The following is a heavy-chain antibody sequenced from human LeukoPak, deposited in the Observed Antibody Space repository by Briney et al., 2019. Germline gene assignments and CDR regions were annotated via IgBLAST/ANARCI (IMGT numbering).Heavy chain of an antibody. Sequence: PSETLSLTCTVSGGSISSYYWSWIRQPPGKGLEWIGYIYYSGSTNYNPSLKSRVTISVDTSKNQFSLKLSSVTAADTAVYYYARMYYYDSSGYYRYYYYYYYMDVWGKGTMVTVSS. D-gene: IGHD3-22*01. CDR2: IYYSGST. J-gene: IGHJ6*03. V-gene: IGHV4-59*01. CDR3: ARMYYYDSSGYYRYYYYYYYMDV. CDR1: GGSISSYY.